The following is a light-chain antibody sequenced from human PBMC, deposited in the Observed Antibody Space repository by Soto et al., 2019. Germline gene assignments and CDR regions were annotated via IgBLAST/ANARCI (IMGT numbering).Light chain of an antibody. CDR2: DVT. CDR3: NSFTSSTTWV. V-gene: IGLV2-14*01. CDR1: SSDVGSFNY. J-gene: IGLJ3*02. Sequence: QSALTQPASVSGPPGQSITISCTGTSSDVGSFNYVSWYQQHPGKFPKLMIYDVTNRPSGVSNRFSGSKSGNTASLIISGLQAEDEADYYCNSFTSSTTWVFGGGTKLTVL.